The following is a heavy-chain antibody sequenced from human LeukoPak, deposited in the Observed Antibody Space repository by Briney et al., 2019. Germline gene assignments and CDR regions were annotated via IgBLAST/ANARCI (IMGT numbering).Heavy chain of an antibody. D-gene: IGHD3-9*01. CDR3: ARDQSVLRYFDWLLEAFDY. CDR1: GYTFTSYY. Sequence: AASVKVSCKASGYTFTSYYMHWVRQAPGQGLEWMGIINPSGGSTSYAQKFQGRVTMTRDTSTSTVYMELSSLRSEDTAVYYCARDQSVLRYFDWLLEAFDYWGQGTLVTVSS. V-gene: IGHV1-46*01. J-gene: IGHJ4*02. CDR2: INPSGGST.